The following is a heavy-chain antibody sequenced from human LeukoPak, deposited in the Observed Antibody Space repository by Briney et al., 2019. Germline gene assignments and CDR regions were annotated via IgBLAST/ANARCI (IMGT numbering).Heavy chain of an antibody. Sequence: ASVKVSCKASGGTFSSYAISWVRQAPGQGLEWVGGIIPIFGTANYAQKFQGRVTITADESTSTAYMELSSLRSEDTAVYYCAREGYYDSSGKTDYWGQGTLVTVSS. D-gene: IGHD3-22*01. CDR2: IIPIFGTA. CDR3: AREGYYDSSGKTDY. V-gene: IGHV1-69*13. J-gene: IGHJ4*02. CDR1: GGTFSSYA.